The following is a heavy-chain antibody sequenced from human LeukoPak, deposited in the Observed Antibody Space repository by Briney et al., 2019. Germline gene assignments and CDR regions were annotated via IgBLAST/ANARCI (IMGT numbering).Heavy chain of an antibody. V-gene: IGHV4-34*01. J-gene: IGHJ4*02. Sequence: SETLSLTCAVYGGSSSNYYWNWIRQSPGKGLEWMGQINQSGSTKYNPSLKGRVTISGDTSKNQFSLRLNSVTAADTAVYFCARAYRAHQTFHSYHYFDYWGQGTLVTVSS. CDR1: GGSSSNYY. D-gene: IGHD5-18*01. CDR3: ARAYRAHQTFHSYHYFDY. CDR2: INQSGST.